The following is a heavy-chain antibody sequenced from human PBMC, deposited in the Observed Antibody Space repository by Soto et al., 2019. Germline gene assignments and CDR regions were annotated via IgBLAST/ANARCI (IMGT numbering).Heavy chain of an antibody. CDR3: ARGRDSSGWLDFDH. J-gene: IGHJ4*02. Sequence: GGSLRLSCAASGFTFSSYAMSWVRQAPGKGLEWVSGMSGSGGSTYYADSVKGRLTISRDNSKNTLYLQMNSLRAEDTAVYYCARGRDSSGWLDFDHWGQGTLVTVSS. V-gene: IGHV3-23*01. CDR2: MSGSGGST. CDR1: GFTFSSYA. D-gene: IGHD6-19*01.